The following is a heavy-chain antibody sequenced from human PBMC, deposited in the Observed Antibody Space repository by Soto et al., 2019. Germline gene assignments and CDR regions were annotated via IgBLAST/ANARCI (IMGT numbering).Heavy chain of an antibody. J-gene: IGHJ5*02. CDR2: INHSGST. CDR1: GGSFSGYY. Sequence: SETLSLTCAFYGGSFSGYYWTLIRQPPGTGLEWIGEINHSGSTNYNPSLKSRVTISVDTSKNQFSLKVTSVTAADTALYYCARDYFDSSDYTTNWFDPWGQGTLVTVSS. D-gene: IGHD3-22*01. CDR3: ARDYFDSSDYTTNWFDP. V-gene: IGHV4-34*01.